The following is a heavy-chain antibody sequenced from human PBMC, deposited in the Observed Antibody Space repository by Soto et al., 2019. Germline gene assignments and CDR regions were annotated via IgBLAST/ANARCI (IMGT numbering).Heavy chain of an antibody. CDR3: AHSKRLGGTYYEKGMDV. Sequence: QITLRESGPTLVKSGQTLTLTCTFSGFSLSTNGVGVGWIRQPPRKALEWLTLIYWDDDKRYSPSLKSRLTNNRGTSTNQVVPTLTDMDPLDTATYYCAHSKRLGGTYYEKGMDVRGQGTTATAAS. V-gene: IGHV2-5*02. CDR1: GFSLSTNGVG. D-gene: IGHD3-22*01. J-gene: IGHJ6*02. CDR2: IYWDDDK.